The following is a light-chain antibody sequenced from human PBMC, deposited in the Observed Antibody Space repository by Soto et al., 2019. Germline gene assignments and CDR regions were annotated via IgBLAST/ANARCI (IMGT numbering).Light chain of an antibody. V-gene: IGLV2-14*03. CDR2: DVS. Sequence: QSALTQPASVSGSPGQSITISCTGTSSDVGGYNYVSWYQHHPGKAPKLLIYDVSNGPSGVSNRFFGSKSGNTASLTISGLQPEDEADYYCSSYTSSSTRVFRTGTKVTVL. J-gene: IGLJ1*01. CDR3: SSYTSSSTRV. CDR1: SSDVGGYNY.